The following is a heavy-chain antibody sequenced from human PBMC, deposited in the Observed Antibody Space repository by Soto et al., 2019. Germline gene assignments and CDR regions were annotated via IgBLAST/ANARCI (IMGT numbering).Heavy chain of an antibody. CDR3: ARYWVTTDSFDY. J-gene: IGHJ4*02. D-gene: IGHD4-4*01. CDR1: GGSISSGDYY. CDR2: IYYSGNT. V-gene: IGHV4-30-4*01. Sequence: SETLSLTCAVSGGSISSGDYYWNWIRQPPGKGLEWIGYIYYSGNTYYNPSLKSRVTVSIDTSKNQFSLKLTSVTAADTAVYYCARYWVTTDSFDYWGQGTLVTVSS.